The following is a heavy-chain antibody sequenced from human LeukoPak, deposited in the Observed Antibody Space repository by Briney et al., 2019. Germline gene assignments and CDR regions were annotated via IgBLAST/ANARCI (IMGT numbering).Heavy chain of an antibody. CDR2: INHSVST. V-gene: IGHV4-34*01. CDR1: GGSFSGYY. J-gene: IGHJ2*01. CDR3: ARPLKGTNWYFDL. Sequence: SETLSLTCAVYGGSFSGYYWSWIPQPPGKGLEWMGEINHSVSTNYNPSLKSRVTISVDTSKNQFSLKLSSVTAADTAVYYCARPLKGTNWYFDLWGRGTLVTVSS. D-gene: IGHD1-7*01.